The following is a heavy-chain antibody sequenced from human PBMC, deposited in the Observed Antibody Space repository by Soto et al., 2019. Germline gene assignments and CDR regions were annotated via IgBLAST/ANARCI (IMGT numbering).Heavy chain of an antibody. D-gene: IGHD3-16*01. CDR3: AKLGEIDYYYYYGMDV. J-gene: IGHJ6*02. V-gene: IGHV3-23*01. Sequence: GGSLRLSCAASGFTFSSYAMSWVRQAPGKGLEWVSAISGSGGSTYYADSAKGRFTISRDNSKNTLYLQMNSLRAEGTAVYYCAKLGEIDYYYYYGMDVWGQGTTVTVSS. CDR1: GFTFSSYA. CDR2: ISGSGGST.